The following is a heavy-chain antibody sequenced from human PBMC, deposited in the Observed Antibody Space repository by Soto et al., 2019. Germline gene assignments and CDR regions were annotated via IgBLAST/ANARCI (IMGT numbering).Heavy chain of an antibody. V-gene: IGHV4-38-2*01. J-gene: IGHJ3*01. CDR3: SRFYDV. Sequence: RQPPGKGLEWIESMYHSGSTYYHPSLKSRLTISVDKSKNQFSLRLICVTASATAASYCSRFYDVW. CDR2: MYHSGST.